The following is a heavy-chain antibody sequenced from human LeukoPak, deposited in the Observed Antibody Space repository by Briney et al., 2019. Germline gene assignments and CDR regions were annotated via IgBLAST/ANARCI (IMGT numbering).Heavy chain of an antibody. D-gene: IGHD2-8*01. CDR2: VHYTGKT. Sequence: SETLSLICSVSGGSISGYYLSWARQFPGKGLEWIRYVHYTGKTNYNPSLTGRVTISVDASNTQISLRLNSVTAADTAVYYCARSMLGAIWGQGALVTVSS. CDR3: ARSMLGAI. V-gene: IGHV4-59*01. J-gene: IGHJ4*02. CDR1: GGSISGYY.